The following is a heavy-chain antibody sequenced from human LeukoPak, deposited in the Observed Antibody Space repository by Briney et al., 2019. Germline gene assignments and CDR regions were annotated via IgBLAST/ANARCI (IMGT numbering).Heavy chain of an antibody. V-gene: IGHV3-53*05. CDR1: GFTVSGNY. Sequence: PGGSLRLSCAASGFTVSGNYMSWVRQAPGKGLEWVSVILSGGTTYIADSVKGRFTISRDRSENTLYLQMNSLRVEDTAVYYCARVGYYSSGPFSYFDYWGQGTLVTVSS. CDR3: ARVGYYSSGPFSYFDY. CDR2: ILSGGTT. D-gene: IGHD3-10*01. J-gene: IGHJ4*02.